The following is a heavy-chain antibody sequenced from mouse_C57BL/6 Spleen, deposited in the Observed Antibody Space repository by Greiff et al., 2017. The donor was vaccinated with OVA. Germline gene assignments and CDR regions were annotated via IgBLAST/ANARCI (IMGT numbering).Heavy chain of an antibody. J-gene: IGHJ1*03. D-gene: IGHD2-1*01. CDR2: IHPNSGST. CDR3: ARGKGNYLWDFEV. V-gene: IGHV1-64*01. Sequence: QVQLQQSGAELVKPGASVKLSCKASGYTFTSYWMHWVKQRPGQGLEWIGMIHPNSGSTNYNEKFKSKATLTVDNSSRSVYLQLSSLTSEDSAVDYCARGKGNYLWDFEVRGTATTVTVSS. CDR1: GYTFTSYW.